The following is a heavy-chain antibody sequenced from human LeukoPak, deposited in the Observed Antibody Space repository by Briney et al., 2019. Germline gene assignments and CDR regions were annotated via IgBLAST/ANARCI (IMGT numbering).Heavy chain of an antibody. CDR3: AKVSCSSTSCYYHYYYYMDV. CDR2: ISGSGGST. V-gene: IGHV3-23*01. Sequence: GGSLRLSCAASGFTFSSYAMSLVRQAPGKGLEWVSAISGSGGSTYYADSVKGRFTISRDNSKNTLYLQMNSLRAEDTAVYYCAKVSCSSTSCYYHYYYYMDVWGKGTTVTVSS. D-gene: IGHD2-2*01. J-gene: IGHJ6*03. CDR1: GFTFSSYA.